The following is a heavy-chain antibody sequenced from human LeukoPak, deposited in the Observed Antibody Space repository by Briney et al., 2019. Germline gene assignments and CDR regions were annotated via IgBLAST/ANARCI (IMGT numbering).Heavy chain of an antibody. Sequence: ASVKVSCKASGYTFTSYDIKWVRQAPGQGLEWMGWMNPNSGNTGYAQKFQGRVTMTRNTSISTAYMELSSLRSEDTAVYYCAGLPAAISASNYYDMDVWGKGPTVIVSS. J-gene: IGHJ6*03. CDR1: GYTFTSYD. D-gene: IGHD2-2*02. V-gene: IGHV1-8*01. CDR2: MNPNSGNT. CDR3: AGLPAAISASNYYDMDV.